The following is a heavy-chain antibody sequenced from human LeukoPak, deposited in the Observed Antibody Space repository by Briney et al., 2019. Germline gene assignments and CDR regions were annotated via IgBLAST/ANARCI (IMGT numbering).Heavy chain of an antibody. CDR3: ARGPDYSSSYAANWFDP. CDR2: IYRRGST. J-gene: IGHJ5*02. Sequence: GSLRLSCSASGFTFSDYDMNWVRQPPGKGLEWIASIYRRGSTFYDPSLKSRVTVSIDTSKNQFSLRLNSVTSADTAVYFCARGPDYSSSYAANWFDPWGQGTLVTVSS. D-gene: IGHD6-13*01. CDR1: GFTFSDYD. V-gene: IGHV4-38-2*02.